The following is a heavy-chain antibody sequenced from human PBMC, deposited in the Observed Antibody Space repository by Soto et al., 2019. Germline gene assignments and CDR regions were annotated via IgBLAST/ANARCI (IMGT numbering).Heavy chain of an antibody. CDR3: ARSGYGDFHFDS. D-gene: IGHD4-17*01. CDR2: IYHSGST. J-gene: IGHJ4*02. V-gene: IGHV4-39*07. Sequence: PSETLSLTCTVSGGSISSSSYYWGWLRPPPGKGLEWIGSIYHSGSTYYNPSLKSPVTISIDTSRNQFSLKLTSVTASDTAVYYCARSGYGDFHFDSWGQGTLVTVSS. CDR1: GGSISSSSYY.